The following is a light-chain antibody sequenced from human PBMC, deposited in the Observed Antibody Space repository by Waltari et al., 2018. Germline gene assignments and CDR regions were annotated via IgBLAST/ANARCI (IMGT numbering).Light chain of an antibody. V-gene: IGLV2-14*01. CDR1: SSDVGGYNS. CDR3: NSYTSSSTLWV. CDR2: DVT. Sequence: QYALTQPASVSGSPGQSITISCTGTSSDVGGYNSVSWYQQHPGKAPKLMIYDVTKRPSGVSDRFSGSKSGNTASLAISGLQAEDEADYYCNSYTSSSTLWVLGGGTKLTVL. J-gene: IGLJ3*02.